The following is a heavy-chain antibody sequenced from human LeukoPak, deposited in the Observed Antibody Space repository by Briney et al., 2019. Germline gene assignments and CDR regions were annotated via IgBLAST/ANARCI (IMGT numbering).Heavy chain of an antibody. Sequence: GGSLRLSCVVSGFTFSSYHMNWVRQAPGKGLEWVSSISTSSSSSYIYYADSVTGRFTISRDNAKNSLYLQMNSLRAEDTAVYYCARGGVDWLLSHAPFDYWGQGTLVTVSS. CDR2: ISTSSSSSYI. V-gene: IGHV3-21*01. CDR3: ARGGVDWLLSHAPFDY. J-gene: IGHJ4*02. D-gene: IGHD3-9*01. CDR1: GFTFSSYH.